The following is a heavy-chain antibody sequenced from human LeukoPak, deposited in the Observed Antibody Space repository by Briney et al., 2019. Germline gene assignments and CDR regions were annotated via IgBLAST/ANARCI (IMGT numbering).Heavy chain of an antibody. CDR2: ISSSSSYI. CDR1: GFSFNNYW. V-gene: IGHV3-21*01. J-gene: IGHJ3*02. CDR3: ARAPHAFDI. Sequence: GGSLRLSCVGSGFSFNNYWMTWVRQAPGKGLEWVSSISSSSSYIYYADSVKGRFTISRDNAKNSLYLQMNSLRAEDTAVYYCARAPHAFDIWGQGTMVTVSS.